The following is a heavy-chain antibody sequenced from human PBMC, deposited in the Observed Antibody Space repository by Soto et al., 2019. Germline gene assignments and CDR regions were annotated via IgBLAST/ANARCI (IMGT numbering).Heavy chain of an antibody. CDR3: XXXXXXXXXXXXXXXXXLDX. Sequence: EVQLVESGGGLVQPGESLRLSCAASGFTFSSYSINWVRXAXXXXXXXXSXISDNSSVKYYAGSVKGRFTISRDNAKNSLYLQMDXLXDXXXXVXXXXXXXXXXXXXXXXXXXXLDXWGRGTLVTVAS. V-gene: IGHV3-48*02. CDR1: GFTFSSYS. CDR2: ISDNSSVK. J-gene: IGHJ4*02.